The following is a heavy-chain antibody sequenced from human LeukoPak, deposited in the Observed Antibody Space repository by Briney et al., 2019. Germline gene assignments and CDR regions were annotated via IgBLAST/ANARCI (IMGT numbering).Heavy chain of an antibody. CDR3: ARVGEHITIFGVVRFAFDI. D-gene: IGHD3-3*01. CDR1: GGTFSSYA. J-gene: IGHJ3*02. CDR2: IIPIFGTA. V-gene: IGHV1-69*01. Sequence: GSSVKVSCKASGGTFSSYAISWARQAPGQGLEWMGGIIPIFGTANYAQKFQGRVTITADESTSTAYMELSSLRSEDTAVYYCARVGEHITIFGVVRFAFDIWGQGTMVTVSS.